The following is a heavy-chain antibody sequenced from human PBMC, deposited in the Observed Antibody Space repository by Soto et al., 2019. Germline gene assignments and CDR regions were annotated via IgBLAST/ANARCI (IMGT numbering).Heavy chain of an antibody. CDR3: AKDATRSSGWYYFDY. CDR2: ISNSGTRT. J-gene: IGHJ4*02. D-gene: IGHD6-19*01. V-gene: IGHV3-23*01. CDR1: GFSFSSHD. Sequence: LSLSCAASGFSFSSHDMALVRQAPWKGLEWVSAISNSGTRTYYADSVKGLFTISRDNSKNTLHLQMNSLRAEDTAIYYCAKDATRSSGWYYFDYWGQGTQVTVSS.